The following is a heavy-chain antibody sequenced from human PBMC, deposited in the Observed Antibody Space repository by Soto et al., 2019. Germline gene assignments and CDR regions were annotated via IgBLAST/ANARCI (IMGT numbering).Heavy chain of an antibody. J-gene: IGHJ4*02. V-gene: IGHV3-74*01. CDR1: GFAFSRHW. Sequence: PGGSLRLSCAASGFAFSRHWMHWVSQAPGKGLVWVSRINGDGSSTYYADSVKGRFTISRDNAKNTLYLQMNGLRAEDTAVYYCAGAYTGTRNSRGDWGQGTLVTVSS. D-gene: IGHD1-1*01. CDR2: INGDGSST. CDR3: AGAYTGTRNSRGD.